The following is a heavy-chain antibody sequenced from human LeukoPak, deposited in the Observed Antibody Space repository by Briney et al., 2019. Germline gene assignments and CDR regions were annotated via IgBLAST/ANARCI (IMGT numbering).Heavy chain of an antibody. CDR3: ASIYYDSSGYGFDP. D-gene: IGHD3-22*01. J-gene: IGHJ5*02. V-gene: IGHV1-18*01. Sequence: GASVKVSFKSSGYTFTSYGISWVRQAPGQGLDWMGLINAYNGNTNYAQKLQGRVIMTTDTSISTAYMELRSLRSDDTAVYYCASIYYDSSGYGFDPWGQGTLVTVSS. CDR2: INAYNGNT. CDR1: GYTFTSYG.